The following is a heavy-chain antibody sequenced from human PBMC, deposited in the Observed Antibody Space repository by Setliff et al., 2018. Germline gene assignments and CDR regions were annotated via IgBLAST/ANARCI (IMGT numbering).Heavy chain of an antibody. J-gene: IGHJ4*02. Sequence: PGESLKISCAASGFVFGTYGMHWVRQAPGKGLDWVASVRFDGSYKVYADSVKGRSTISRDNSENTLFLQMTSLRPEDTGIYYCAKVKKPLIRGSGFDYWGRGTLVTVS. CDR3: AKVKKPLIRGSGFDY. D-gene: IGHD2-8*01. CDR1: GFVFGTYG. V-gene: IGHV3-30*02. CDR2: VRFDGSYK.